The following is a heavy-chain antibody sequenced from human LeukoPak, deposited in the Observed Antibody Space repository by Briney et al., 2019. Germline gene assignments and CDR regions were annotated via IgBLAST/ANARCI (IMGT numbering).Heavy chain of an antibody. Sequence: SVKASCKASGGTFSSYAISWVRQAPGQGLEWMGRIIPIFGTANYAQKFQGRVTITTDESTSTAYMELSSLRSEDTAVYYCARGGRSAAGRFDPWGQGTLVTVSS. D-gene: IGHD6-13*01. J-gene: IGHJ5*02. CDR2: IIPIFGTA. V-gene: IGHV1-69*05. CDR1: GGTFSSYA. CDR3: ARGGRSAAGRFDP.